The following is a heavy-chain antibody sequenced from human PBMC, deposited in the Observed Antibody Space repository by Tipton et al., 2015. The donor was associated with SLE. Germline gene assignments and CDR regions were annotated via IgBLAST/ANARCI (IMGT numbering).Heavy chain of an antibody. V-gene: IGHV1-3*01. CDR3: AREGIVGATQH. D-gene: IGHD1-26*01. J-gene: IGHJ1*01. CDR2: INAGNGNT. CDR1: GYTLTSYA. Sequence: QLVQSGAEVKKPGASVKVSCKASGYTLTSYAMHWVRQAPGQRLEWMGWINAGNGNTKYSQKFQGRVTITRDTSASTAYMELSSLRSEDTAVYYCAREGIVGATQHWGQGTLVTVSS.